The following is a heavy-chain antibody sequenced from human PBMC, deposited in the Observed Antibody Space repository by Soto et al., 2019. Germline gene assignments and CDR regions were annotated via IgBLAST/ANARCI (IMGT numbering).Heavy chain of an antibody. CDR1: GGSISSYY. CDR2: IYYSGST. D-gene: IGHD6-6*01. J-gene: IGHJ6*02. V-gene: IGHV4-59*01. CDR3: ARTEYSSSGWSYYYYYYGIDV. Sequence: QVQLQESGPGLVKPSETLSLTCTGSGGSISSYYWSWIRQPPGKGLEWIGYIYYSGSTNYNPSLMRRVTISVDTAKNQFSLTLSSVTDADTAVYYCARTEYSSSGWSYYYYYYGIDVWGQGTTVNVS.